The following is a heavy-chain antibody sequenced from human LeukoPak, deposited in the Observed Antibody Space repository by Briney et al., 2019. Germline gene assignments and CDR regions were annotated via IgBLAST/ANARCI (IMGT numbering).Heavy chain of an antibody. CDR1: GFTFSSYD. J-gene: IGHJ4*02. CDR3: ARTSGSYYEFDY. Sequence: GGSLRLSCAASGFTFSSYDMHWARQATGKGLEWVSAIGTAGDTYYPGSVKGRFTISRENAKNSLYLQMNSLRAGDTAVYYCARTSGSYYEFDYWGQGTLVTVSS. V-gene: IGHV3-13*04. CDR2: IGTAGDT. D-gene: IGHD1-26*01.